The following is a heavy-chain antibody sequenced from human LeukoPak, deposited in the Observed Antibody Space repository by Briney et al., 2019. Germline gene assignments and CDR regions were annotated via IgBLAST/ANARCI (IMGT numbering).Heavy chain of an antibody. CDR2: VYPSGNS. CDR3: ACLCDDSRGYGAYNWFDP. V-gene: IGHV4-38-2*01. CDR1: GYSINSGHY. Sequence: SETPSLTCAVSGYSINSGHYWGCIRQAPGKGLEWIGSVYPSGNSYYTPSHKSRATISVDTSKNHFSLKFSSVTAGAPAVYYCACLCDDSRGYGAYNWFDPWGQGTLVRVSS. J-gene: IGHJ5*02. D-gene: IGHD3-22*01.